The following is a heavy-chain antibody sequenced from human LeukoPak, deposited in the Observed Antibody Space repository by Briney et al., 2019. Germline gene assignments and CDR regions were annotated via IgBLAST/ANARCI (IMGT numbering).Heavy chain of an antibody. CDR2: IYYSGST. V-gene: IGHV4-59*01. CDR3: ARERIAARGDWFDP. J-gene: IGHJ5*02. Sequence: PSETLSLTCTVSGGSISSYYWSWIRQPPGKGLEWIGYIYYSGSTNYNPSLKSRVTISVDTSKNQFSLKLSSVTAADTAVYYCARERIAARGDWFDPWGQGTLATVSS. CDR1: GGSISSYY. D-gene: IGHD6-13*01.